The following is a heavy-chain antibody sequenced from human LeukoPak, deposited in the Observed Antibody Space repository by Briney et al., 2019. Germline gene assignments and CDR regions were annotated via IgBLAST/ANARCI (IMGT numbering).Heavy chain of an antibody. Sequence: GGSLRLSCAASGFTFSSYAMSWVRQAPGKGLEWVSAISGSGGSIYYADSVKGRFTISRDNSKNTLYLQMNSLRAEDTAVYYCAKDRGCGGDCYPLDYYYGMDVWGQGTTVTVSS. V-gene: IGHV3-23*01. J-gene: IGHJ6*02. D-gene: IGHD2-21*02. CDR1: GFTFSSYA. CDR2: ISGSGGSI. CDR3: AKDRGCGGDCYPLDYYYGMDV.